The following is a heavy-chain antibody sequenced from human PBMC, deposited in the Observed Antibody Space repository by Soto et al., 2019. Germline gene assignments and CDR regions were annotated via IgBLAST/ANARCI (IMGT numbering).Heavy chain of an antibody. D-gene: IGHD1-20*01. CDR2: ISYDGSNK. CDR3: AKDRISWYDYNGLDV. V-gene: IGHV3-30*18. Sequence: QVQLVESGGGVVQPGRSLRLSCAASGFTFSNYAMHWVRQAPGKGLEWVAIISYDGSNKYYADSVKGRFTISRDNSKNTLFLQMNSLRAEDTAVYYCAKDRISWYDYNGLDVWGQGTKVTVSS. J-gene: IGHJ6*02. CDR1: GFTFSNYA.